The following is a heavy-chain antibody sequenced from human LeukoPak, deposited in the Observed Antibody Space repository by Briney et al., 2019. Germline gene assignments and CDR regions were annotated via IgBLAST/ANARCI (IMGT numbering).Heavy chain of an antibody. Sequence: ASVTVSCKACGGTFSSYAISWVRQAPGQGREWMGGVIPIFGTANYAQQFQGRVTITTDESTSTAYMELSSLRSEDTAVYYCARALSEYCSSTSCTANKGYEHYSYYMDVWGKGTTVTVSS. CDR3: ARALSEYCSSTSCTANKGYEHYSYYMDV. J-gene: IGHJ6*03. CDR1: GGTFSSYA. D-gene: IGHD2-2*01. CDR2: VIPIFGTA. V-gene: IGHV1-69*05.